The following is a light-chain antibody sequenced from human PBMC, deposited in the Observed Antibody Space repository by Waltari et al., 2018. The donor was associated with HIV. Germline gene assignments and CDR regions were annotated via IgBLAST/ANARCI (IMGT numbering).Light chain of an antibody. Sequence: QSALTQPASVSGSPGQSITISCTGSSSDVAYYNYVSWYQQYPGKVPKLMIYDVSNRPSGVSSRFSGSKSGNTASLTISGLQTEDEADYYCSSYTTRSTVVFGGGTKLTVL. J-gene: IGLJ2*01. V-gene: IGLV2-14*03. CDR2: DVS. CDR1: SSDVAYYNY. CDR3: SSYTTRSTVV.